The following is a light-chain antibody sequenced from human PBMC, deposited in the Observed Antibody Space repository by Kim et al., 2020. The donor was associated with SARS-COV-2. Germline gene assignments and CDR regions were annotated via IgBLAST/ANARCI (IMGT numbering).Light chain of an antibody. V-gene: IGKV3-20*01. CDR1: QTINNNY. Sequence: SPGEGATLSCRASQTINNNYFAWYQQKPGQAPRLLLYGASSRATGIPDRFSGSGSGTDFTLTISRLEPEDFAMYYCQQYGSSPRTFGQGTKVDIK. CDR2: GAS. J-gene: IGKJ1*01. CDR3: QQYGSSPRT.